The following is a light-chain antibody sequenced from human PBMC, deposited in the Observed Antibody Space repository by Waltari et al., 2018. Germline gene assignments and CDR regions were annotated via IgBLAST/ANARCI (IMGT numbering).Light chain of an antibody. CDR3: QQLNSHLFT. CDR2: EAA. Sequence: DIQMTQSPSTLSASVGDRVTITCRASQSISTPLAWYQQKKGKAPNLLIFEAATFQSGVPSRFSGSGSGTEFTLTISSLQPDDFATYYCQQLNSHLFTFGPGTTVDIK. J-gene: IGKJ3*01. CDR1: QSISTP. V-gene: IGKV1-5*03.